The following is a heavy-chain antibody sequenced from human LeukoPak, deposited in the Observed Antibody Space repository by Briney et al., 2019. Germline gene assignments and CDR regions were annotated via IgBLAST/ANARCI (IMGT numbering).Heavy chain of an antibody. CDR2: ISSDGTYT. D-gene: IGHD3-10*01. CDR3: AKASGGPFDY. V-gene: IGHV3-74*01. CDR1: GFTFSSHL. J-gene: IGHJ4*02. Sequence: PGGSLRLSCAASGFTFSSHLMHWVRQAPGKGLVWVSRISSDGTYTNYADSVRGRFTISRDNAKNTLYLQMNSLRAEDTAVYYCAKASGGPFDYWGQGTLVTVSS.